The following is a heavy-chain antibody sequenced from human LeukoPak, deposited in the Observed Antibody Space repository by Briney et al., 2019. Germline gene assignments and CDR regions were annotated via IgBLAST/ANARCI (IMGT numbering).Heavy chain of an antibody. D-gene: IGHD3-3*01. CDR1: GFTFSSYS. J-gene: IGHJ5*02. Sequence: GGSLRLSCAASGFTFSSYSMNRVRQAPGKGLEWVSSISSSSSYIYYADSVKGRFTISRDNAKNSLYLQMNSLRAEDTAVYYCASLVYYDFWSGYRTWGQGTLVTVSS. CDR3: ASLVYYDFWSGYRT. V-gene: IGHV3-21*01. CDR2: ISSSSSYI.